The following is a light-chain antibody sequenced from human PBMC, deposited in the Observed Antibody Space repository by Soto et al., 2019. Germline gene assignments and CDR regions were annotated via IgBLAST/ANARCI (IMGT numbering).Light chain of an antibody. CDR2: HNN. J-gene: IGLJ3*02. V-gene: IGLV1-40*01. Sequence: QSVLTQQPSVSGAPGQRVNISCTGSSSNIGADFDVHWYQHLPGTAPKLLISHNNNRPSGVPDRFSGSKSGTSASLAITGLQADDEDVYYCQSRDSSLSSSWVFGGGTKLTVL. CDR1: SSNIGADFD. CDR3: QSRDSSLSSSWV.